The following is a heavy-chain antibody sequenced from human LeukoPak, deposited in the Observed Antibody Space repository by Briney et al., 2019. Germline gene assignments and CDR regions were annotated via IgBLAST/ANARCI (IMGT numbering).Heavy chain of an antibody. V-gene: IGHV3-7*01. CDR1: GFTFSDYW. CDR3: ARGLQEIAS. Sequence: GGSLRLSCAASGFTFSDYWMAWVRQAPGKGLGWVANIITDGREKYFVESVKGRFSISRDNAKNSLYLQMSSLRVEDTAVYYCARGLQEIASWGQGTLVTVSS. CDR2: IITDGREK. J-gene: IGHJ5*01.